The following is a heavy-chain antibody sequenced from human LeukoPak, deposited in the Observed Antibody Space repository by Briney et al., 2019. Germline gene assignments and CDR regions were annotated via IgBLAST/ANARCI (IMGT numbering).Heavy chain of an antibody. D-gene: IGHD5-18*01. CDR2: INHSGST. CDR1: GGSFSGYY. J-gene: IGHJ6*04. V-gene: IGHV4-34*01. CDR3: ARGGNSYGYVSVSYYYGMDV. Sequence: ASETLSLTCAVYGGSFSGYYWSWIRQPPGKGLEWIGEINHSGSTNYNPSLRSRVTISVDTSKNQFSLKLSSVTAADTAVYYCARGGNSYGYVSVSYYYGMDVWGKGTTVTVSS.